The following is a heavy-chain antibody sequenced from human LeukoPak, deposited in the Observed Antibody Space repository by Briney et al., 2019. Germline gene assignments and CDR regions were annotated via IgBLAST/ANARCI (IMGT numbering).Heavy chain of an antibody. CDR3: AREVDSSGYYPL. CDR2: IFYTGST. CDR1: GGSISSGGYY. J-gene: IGHJ4*02. V-gene: IGHV4-31*03. D-gene: IGHD3-22*01. Sequence: SETLSLTCTVSGGSISSGGYYWGWIRQHPGKGLEWIGYIFYTGSTYYNPSLKSRVTISVDTSKNQFSLKLSSVTAADTAVYYCAREVDSSGYYPLWGQGTLVTVSS.